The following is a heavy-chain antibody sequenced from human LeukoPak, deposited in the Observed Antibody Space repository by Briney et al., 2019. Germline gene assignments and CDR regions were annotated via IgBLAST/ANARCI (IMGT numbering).Heavy chain of an antibody. J-gene: IGHJ4*02. D-gene: IGHD3-16*02. Sequence: GGSLRLSCAASGFTFSSYAMHWVRQAPGKGLEWVAVISYDGNKYYADSVKGRFTISRDNSKNTLYLQMNSLRAEDTAVYYCARDFGMITFGGVIDYWGQGTLVTVSS. CDR3: ARDFGMITFGGVIDY. V-gene: IGHV3-30*04. CDR2: ISYDGNK. CDR1: GFTFSSYA.